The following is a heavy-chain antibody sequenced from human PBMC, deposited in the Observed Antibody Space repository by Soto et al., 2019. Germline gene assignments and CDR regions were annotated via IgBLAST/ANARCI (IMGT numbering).Heavy chain of an antibody. CDR3: ANHYGSGSYRYYFDY. CDR2: ISGSGGST. V-gene: IGHV3-23*01. J-gene: IGHJ4*02. D-gene: IGHD3-10*01. CDR1: GFTFSSYA. Sequence: PGGSLRLSCAASGFTFSSYAMSWVRQAPGKGLEWVSAISGSGGSTYYADSVKGRFTISRDNSKNTLYLQMNSLRTEDTAVYYCANHYGSGSYRYYFDYWGQGTLVTVSS.